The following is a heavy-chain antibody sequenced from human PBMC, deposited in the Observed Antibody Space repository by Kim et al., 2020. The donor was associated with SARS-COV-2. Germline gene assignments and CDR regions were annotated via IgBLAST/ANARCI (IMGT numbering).Heavy chain of an antibody. D-gene: IGHD3-10*01. CDR2: ISSRAFGATP. Sequence: GGSLRLSCSGSGFTFVDYALSWFRQAPGKGLEWVGFISSRAFGATPQYAASVRGRFTISRDDSRNIAYLQMNSLETEDTAVYYCIRNSVAVHFDYWGQG. CDR1: GFTFVDYA. J-gene: IGHJ4*02. V-gene: IGHV3-49*03. CDR3: IRNSVAVHFDY.